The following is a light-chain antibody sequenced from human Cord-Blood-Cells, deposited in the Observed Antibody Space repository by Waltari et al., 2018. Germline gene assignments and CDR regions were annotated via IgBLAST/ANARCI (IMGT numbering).Light chain of an antibody. J-gene: IGLJ2*01. CDR1: SSDVGRYNL. Sequence: QSALTQPASVSGSPGQSITISCTGTSSDVGRYNLVSWYQQHTGKAPKLMIYEGSKRPSGFSNRFSGSKSGNTASLTISGLQAEDEADYYCCSYAGSSTVVFGGGTKLTVL. CDR2: EGS. V-gene: IGLV2-23*01. CDR3: CSYAGSSTVV.